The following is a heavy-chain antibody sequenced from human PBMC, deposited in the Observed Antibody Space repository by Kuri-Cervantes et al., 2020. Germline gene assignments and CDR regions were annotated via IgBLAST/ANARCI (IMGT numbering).Heavy chain of an antibody. CDR1: GYTFTSYG. CDR3: ARDQAGMITFGGVIVIPYDY. D-gene: IGHD3-16*02. V-gene: IGHV1-18*01. J-gene: IGHJ4*02. CDR2: ISAYNGNT. Sequence: ASVKVSCKAFGYTFTSYGISWVRQAPGQGLEWMGWISAYNGNTNYAQKLQGRVTMTTDTSTSTAYMELRSLRSDDTAVYYCARDQAGMITFGGVIVIPYDYWGQGTLVTVSS.